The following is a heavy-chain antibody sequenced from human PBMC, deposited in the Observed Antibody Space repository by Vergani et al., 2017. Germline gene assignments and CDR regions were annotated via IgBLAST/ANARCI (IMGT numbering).Heavy chain of an antibody. CDR1: GFTFSSYA. CDR2: ISGSGGST. V-gene: IGHV3-23*01. Sequence: EVQLLESGGGLVQPGGSLRLSCAASGFTFSSYAMSWVRQAPGKGLEWVSAISGSGGSTYYADSVKGRFTISRDNAKNSLYLQMNSLRAEDTAVYYCARTAYGSGSYQTYDYWGQGTLVTVSS. D-gene: IGHD3-10*01. CDR3: ARTAYGSGSYQTYDY. J-gene: IGHJ4*02.